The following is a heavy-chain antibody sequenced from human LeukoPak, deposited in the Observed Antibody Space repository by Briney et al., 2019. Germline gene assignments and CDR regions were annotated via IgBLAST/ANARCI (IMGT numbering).Heavy chain of an antibody. D-gene: IGHD1-1*01. J-gene: IGHJ5*02. Sequence: GGSLRLSCAASGFTSISYAMTWVRQAPGKGLGWASGISGSGGSTFYADSVKGRFTISRDNSKNTLYLQMNSLRAEDTAVYYCAKSLAGTTGDNWFDPWGQGTLVTVSS. CDR2: ISGSGGST. V-gene: IGHV3-23*01. CDR3: AKSLAGTTGDNWFDP. CDR1: GFTSISYA.